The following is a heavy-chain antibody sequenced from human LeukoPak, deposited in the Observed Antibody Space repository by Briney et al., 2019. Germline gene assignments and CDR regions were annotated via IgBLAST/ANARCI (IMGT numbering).Heavy chain of an antibody. CDR3: ARRFCRSGGGECHFDY. D-gene: IGHD2-21*01. J-gene: IGHJ4*02. CDR2: IRYDGSNK. V-gene: IGHV3-30*02. CDR1: GFIFSSYG. Sequence: GGSLRLSCAASGFIFSSYGMHWVRQAPGKGLEWVAFIRYDGSNKYYADSVKGRFTISRDNAKNTLYLQMSSLRAEDTAVYYCARRFCRSGGGECHFDYWGQGTLVTVSS.